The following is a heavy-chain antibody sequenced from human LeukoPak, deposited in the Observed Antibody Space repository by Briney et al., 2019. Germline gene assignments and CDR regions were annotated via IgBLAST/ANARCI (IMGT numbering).Heavy chain of an antibody. J-gene: IGHJ4*02. V-gene: IGHV4-34*01. CDR1: GGSFSGYY. CDR2: INHSGST. CDR3: ARGMGESGSYEDY. Sequence: PSETLSLTCAVYGGSFSGYYWSWIRQPPGKGLEWIGEINHSGSTNYNPSLKSRVTISVDTSKNQFSLKLSSVTAADTAVYYCARGMGESGSYEDYWGQGTLVTVSS. D-gene: IGHD1-26*01.